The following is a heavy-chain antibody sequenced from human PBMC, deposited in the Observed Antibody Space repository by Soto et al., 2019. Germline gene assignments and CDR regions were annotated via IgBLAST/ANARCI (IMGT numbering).Heavy chain of an antibody. CDR1: GYSFTSYW. CDR3: ARPSTYYDSSGYYHPTHFDY. Sequence: PGESLKISCKGSGYSFTSYWIGWVRQMPGKGLEWMGIIYPGDSDTRYSPSFQGQVTISADKSISTAYLQWSSLKASDTAMYYCARPSTYYDSSGYYHPTHFDYWGQGTLVTVSS. J-gene: IGHJ4*02. CDR2: IYPGDSDT. D-gene: IGHD3-22*01. V-gene: IGHV5-51*01.